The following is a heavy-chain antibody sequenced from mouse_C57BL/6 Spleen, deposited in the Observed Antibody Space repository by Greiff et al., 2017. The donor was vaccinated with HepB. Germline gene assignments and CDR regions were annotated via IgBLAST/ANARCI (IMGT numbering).Heavy chain of an antibody. D-gene: IGHD2-2*01. Sequence: QVQLKESGAELVRPGTSVKVSCKASGYAFTNYLIEWVKQRPGQGLEWIGVINPGSGGTNYNEKFKGKATLTADKSSSTAYMQLSSLTSEDSAVYFCATYGYDRYFDVWGTGTTVTVSS. J-gene: IGHJ1*03. V-gene: IGHV1-54*01. CDR2: INPGSGGT. CDR1: GYAFTNYL. CDR3: ATYGYDRYFDV.